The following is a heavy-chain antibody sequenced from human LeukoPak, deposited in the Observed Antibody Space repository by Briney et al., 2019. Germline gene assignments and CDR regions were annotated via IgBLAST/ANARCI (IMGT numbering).Heavy chain of an antibody. CDR3: ARATYYDFWSGYYYMDV. Sequence: SETLSLTCTVSGGSISSYYWSWIRQPAGKGLEWLGRIYTSGSTNYNPSLKSRVTMSVDTSKNQFSLKLSSVTAADTAVYYCARATYYDFWSGYYYMDVWGKGTTVTVSS. V-gene: IGHV4-4*07. J-gene: IGHJ6*03. D-gene: IGHD3-3*01. CDR1: GGSISSYY. CDR2: IYTSGST.